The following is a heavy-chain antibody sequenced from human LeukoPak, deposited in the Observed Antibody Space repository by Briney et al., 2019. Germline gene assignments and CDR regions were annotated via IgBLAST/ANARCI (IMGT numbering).Heavy chain of an antibody. CDR3: ARGVDDSSGYDAFDI. V-gene: IGHV3-20*04. J-gene: IGHJ3*02. D-gene: IGHD3-22*01. Sequence: GGSLRLSCAASGFTFDDYGMSWVRQAPGKGLEWVSGINWNGGSTGYADSVKGRFTISRDNAKNSLYLQMNSLRAEDTALYYCARGVDDSSGYDAFDIWGQGTMVTVSS. CDR2: INWNGGST. CDR1: GFTFDDYG.